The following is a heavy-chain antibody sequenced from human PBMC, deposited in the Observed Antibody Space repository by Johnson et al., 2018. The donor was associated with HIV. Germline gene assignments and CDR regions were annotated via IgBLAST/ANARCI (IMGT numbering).Heavy chain of an antibody. Sequence: VQLVESGGGLVQPGGSLRMSCVASGFTFSTYGMTWVRQAPGKGLEWVSAISGTGGTTYYADSVRGRFTISRDNSKNTLYLQMNSLRAEDTAVYYCAKDKSGRYYDSSGYSLDDAFDIWGQGTMVTVSS. V-gene: IGHV3-23*04. CDR2: ISGTGGTT. CDR3: AKDKSGRYYDSSGYSLDDAFDI. D-gene: IGHD3-22*01. J-gene: IGHJ3*02. CDR1: GFTFSTYG.